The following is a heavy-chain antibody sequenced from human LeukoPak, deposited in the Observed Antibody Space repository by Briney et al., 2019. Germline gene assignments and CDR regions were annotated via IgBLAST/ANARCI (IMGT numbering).Heavy chain of an antibody. CDR3: ARDSIQQQLVLEDRGYPYYFEH. V-gene: IGHV3-64*04. CDR2: IRRNGGST. D-gene: IGHD6-13*01. Sequence: GGSLRLSCSASAFTFSGYALHWVRQAPGKGLEYVAAIRRNGGSTYYADSVKGRFTISRDNAKNSLYLQMNSLRAEDTAVYYCARDSIQQQLVLEDRGYPYYFEHWGQGTLVTVSS. CDR1: AFTFSGYA. J-gene: IGHJ4*02.